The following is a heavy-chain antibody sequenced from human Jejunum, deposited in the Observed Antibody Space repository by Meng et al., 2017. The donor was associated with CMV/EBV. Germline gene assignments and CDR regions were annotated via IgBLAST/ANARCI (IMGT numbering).Heavy chain of an antibody. V-gene: IGHV1-69*01. D-gene: IGHD3-10*01. CDR2: IIPGLHTH. CDR3: AREVRFDDQESPSQAQAYYFDY. CDR1: YG. J-gene: IGHJ4*02. Sequence: YGSSWVRQAPGQGLEGLGGIIPGLHTHIYEQSLQGRVTITADESTSTAYMEVRSLSSEDTAVYYCAREVRFDDQESPSQAQAYYFDYWGQGTLVTVSS.